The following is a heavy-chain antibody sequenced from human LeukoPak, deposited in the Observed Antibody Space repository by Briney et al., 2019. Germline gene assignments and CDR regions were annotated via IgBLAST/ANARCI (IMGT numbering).Heavy chain of an antibody. Sequence: SETLSLTCTVSGGSIRSGSHYWAWIRQPPGKVLEWIGSIYYSGSTYYNPSLDNRVTISIDTSKNHFSLKLRSLSAADTSVYYCAKRDDSGGNLVDLWGQGTLVTVS. CDR3: AKRDDSGGNLVDL. CDR1: GGSIRSGSHY. V-gene: IGHV4-39*02. D-gene: IGHD3-22*01. CDR2: IYYSGST. J-gene: IGHJ4*02.